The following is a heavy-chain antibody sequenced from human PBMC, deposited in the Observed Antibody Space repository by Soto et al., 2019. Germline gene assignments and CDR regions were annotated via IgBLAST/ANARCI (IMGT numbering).Heavy chain of an antibody. CDR1: GFTFSSYG. J-gene: IGHJ4*02. CDR2: ISSSGSTI. D-gene: IGHD3-10*01. CDR3: ARDPDYYGSGRAY. Sequence: GGSLRLSCAASGFTFSSYGMHWVRQAPGKGLEWVSYISSSGSTIYYADSVKGRFTISRDNAKNSLYLQMNSLRAEDTAVYYCARDPDYYGSGRAYWGQGTLVTVSS. V-gene: IGHV3-48*04.